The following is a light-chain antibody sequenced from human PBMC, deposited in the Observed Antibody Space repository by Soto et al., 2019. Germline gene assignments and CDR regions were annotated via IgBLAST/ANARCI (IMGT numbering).Light chain of an antibody. CDR3: QQRSNLPPT. CDR1: QSVSSNF. J-gene: IGKJ5*01. Sequence: EIVLPQSPGTLSLSPGERATLSCRASQSVSSNFLAWYRQIPGQAPRLLIYDASNRATGIPDRFSGGGSGTDFTLTISSLEPEDFAVYYCQQRSNLPPTFGQGTRLEIK. V-gene: IGKV3D-20*02. CDR2: DAS.